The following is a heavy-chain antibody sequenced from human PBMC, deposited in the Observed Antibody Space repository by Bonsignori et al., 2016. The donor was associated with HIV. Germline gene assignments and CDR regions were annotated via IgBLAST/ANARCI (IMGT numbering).Heavy chain of an antibody. CDR3: ARKGLNTDWDYFDY. Sequence: SGPTLVKPTQTLTLTCTFSGFSLSTSGMSVSWIRQPPGKALEWLARIDWDDDKFYSTSLKTRLTISKDTSKNQVVLTMTNMDPVDTATYYCARKGLNTDWDYFDYWGQGTLVTVSS. CDR2: IDWDDDK. J-gene: IGHJ4*02. V-gene: IGHV2-70*17. CDR1: GFSLSTSGMS. D-gene: IGHD3-9*01.